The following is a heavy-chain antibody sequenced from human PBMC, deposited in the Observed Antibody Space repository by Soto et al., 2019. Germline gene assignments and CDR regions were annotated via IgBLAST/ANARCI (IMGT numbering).Heavy chain of an antibody. Sequence: GGSLRLSCAASGFTFSTYAMHWVRQAPGKGLEWLAVISYDGGNQYYADSVKGRFTISRDNSENTLSLHMNSLRPEDTAVYYCARSPGYSSSSPWFDPWGQGTLVTVSS. CDR3: ARSPGYSSSSPWFDP. V-gene: IGHV3-30-3*01. D-gene: IGHD6-6*01. CDR1: GFTFSTYA. J-gene: IGHJ5*02. CDR2: ISYDGGNQ.